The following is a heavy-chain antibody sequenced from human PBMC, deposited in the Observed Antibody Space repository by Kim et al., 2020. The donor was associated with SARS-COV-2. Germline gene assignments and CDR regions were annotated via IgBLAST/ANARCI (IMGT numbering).Heavy chain of an antibody. V-gene: IGHV4-39*01. Sequence: SETLSLTCTVSGGSISSSSYYWGWIRQPPGKGLEWIGSIYYSGSTYYNPSLKSRVTISVDTSKNQFSLKLSSVTAADTAVYYCARSGDYYGSGRYSPGFDYWGQGTLVTVSS. CDR2: IYYSGST. CDR3: ARSGDYYGSGRYSPGFDY. CDR1: GGSISSSSYY. J-gene: IGHJ4*02. D-gene: IGHD3-10*01.